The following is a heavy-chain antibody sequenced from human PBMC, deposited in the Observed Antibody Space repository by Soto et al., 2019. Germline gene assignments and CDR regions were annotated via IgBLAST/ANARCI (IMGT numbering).Heavy chain of an antibody. V-gene: IGHV1-2*04. CDR1: GYTFTGYY. CDR3: ARDGDSSGWYGENWFDP. J-gene: IGHJ5*02. Sequence: GASVKVSCKASGYTFTGYYMHWVRQATGQGLEWMGWINPNSGGTNYAQKFQGWVTMTRDTSISTAYMELSRLRSDDTAVYYCARDGDSSGWYGENWFDPWGQGTLVTVSS. CDR2: INPNSGGT. D-gene: IGHD6-19*01.